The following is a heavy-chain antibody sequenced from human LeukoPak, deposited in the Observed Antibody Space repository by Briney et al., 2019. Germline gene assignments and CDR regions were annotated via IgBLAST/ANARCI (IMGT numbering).Heavy chain of an antibody. V-gene: IGHV4-39*01. CDR1: GGSISSGSYY. CDR3: ARLDCTSVRCSFDY. D-gene: IGHD2-2*01. J-gene: IGHJ4*02. CDR2: IFYSGST. Sequence: SETLSLTCTVSGGSISSGSYYWAWIRQPPGKGLEWIGSIFYSGSTFYNPSLQSRVTMSVDTSKNQFSLRLASVTAADTAVYCCARLDCTSVRCSFDYWGQGTLVTVSS.